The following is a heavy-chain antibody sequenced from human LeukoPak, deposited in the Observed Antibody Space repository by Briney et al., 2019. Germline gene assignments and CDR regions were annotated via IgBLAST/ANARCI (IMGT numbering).Heavy chain of an antibody. V-gene: IGHV4-39*07. CDR1: GGSISSSSYY. CDR2: IYYSGST. J-gene: IGHJ4*02. D-gene: IGHD5-18*01. CDR3: ARDSRIQLWGDLDY. Sequence: SETLSLTCTVSGGSISSSSYYWGWIRQPPGKGLEWIGSIYYSGSTYYNPSLKSRVTISVDTSKNQFSLKLSSVTAADTAVYYCARDSRIQLWGDLDYWGQGTLVTVSS.